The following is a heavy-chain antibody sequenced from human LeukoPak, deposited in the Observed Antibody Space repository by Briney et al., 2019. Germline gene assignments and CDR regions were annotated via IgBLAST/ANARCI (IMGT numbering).Heavy chain of an antibody. D-gene: IGHD2-15*01. Sequence: ASVNVSCTASGGTFSSYAISWVRQAPGQGLEWMGGIIPIFGTANYAQKFQGRVTLTADESTSTACMELSSLRSEDTAVYYCASDHADCSGGSCDYYYYGMDVWGQGTTVTVSS. CDR3: ASDHADCSGGSCDYYYYGMDV. J-gene: IGHJ6*02. V-gene: IGHV1-69*13. CDR1: GGTFSSYA. CDR2: IIPIFGTA.